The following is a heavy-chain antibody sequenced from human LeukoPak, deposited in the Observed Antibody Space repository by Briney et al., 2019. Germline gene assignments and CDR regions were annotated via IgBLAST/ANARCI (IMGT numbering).Heavy chain of an antibody. CDR3: ARGGNYAPFDY. J-gene: IGHJ4*02. V-gene: IGHV3-48*03. CDR2: ISDTGGRI. D-gene: IGHD5-24*01. Sequence: GGPLRLSCVVSGLIFGNEEMNWVRQVPGKGLEWIAYISDTGGRITYGDSVKGRFTISRDNAKNSLYLQMNSLRVEDTAIYYCARGGNYAPFDYWGQGALVAVSS. CDR1: GLIFGNEE.